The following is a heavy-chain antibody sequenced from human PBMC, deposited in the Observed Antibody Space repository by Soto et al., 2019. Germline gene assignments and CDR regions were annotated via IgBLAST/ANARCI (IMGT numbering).Heavy chain of an antibody. V-gene: IGHV3-23*01. CDR3: AKDHYYDSSGYYPLSRYFDY. D-gene: IGHD3-22*01. J-gene: IGHJ4*02. CDR2: ISGSGGST. CDR1: GFTFSSYA. Sequence: PGGSLRLSYAASGFTFSSYAMSWVRQAPGKGLEWVSAISGSGGSTYYADSVKGRFTISRDNSKNTLYLQMNSLRAEDTAVYYCAKDHYYDSSGYYPLSRYFDYWGQGTLVTVSS.